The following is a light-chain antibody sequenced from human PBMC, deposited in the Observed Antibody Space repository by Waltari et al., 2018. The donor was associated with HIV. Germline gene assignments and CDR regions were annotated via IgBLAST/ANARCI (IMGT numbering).Light chain of an antibody. Sequence: SYVLTQPPSVSAAPGQTTRITCGGNHIRSNGVHWYQQKPSQAPVLVVYDDSGRPSWIPERFSGSSSWNTATLTISRVEAGDEADFYCQVWDSSTDLRVFGGGTKLTVL. CDR3: QVWDSSTDLRV. J-gene: IGLJ2*01. CDR1: HIRSNG. V-gene: IGLV3-21*02. CDR2: DDS.